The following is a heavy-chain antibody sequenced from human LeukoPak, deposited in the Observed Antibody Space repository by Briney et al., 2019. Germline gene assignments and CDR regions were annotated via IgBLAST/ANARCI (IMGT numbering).Heavy chain of an antibody. D-gene: IGHD5-18*01. V-gene: IGHV2-5*01. CDR2: IYWNDDK. J-gene: IGHJ4*02. Sequence: SGPTLVNPTQTLTLTCTFSGFSLSTSGVGVGWIRQPPGKALEWLALIYWNDDKRYSPSLKSRLTITKDTSKNQVVLTMTNVDPVDTATYYCAHGLAVNAPMDDFDYWGQGTLVTVSS. CDR3: AHGLAVNAPMDDFDY. CDR1: GFSLSTSGVG.